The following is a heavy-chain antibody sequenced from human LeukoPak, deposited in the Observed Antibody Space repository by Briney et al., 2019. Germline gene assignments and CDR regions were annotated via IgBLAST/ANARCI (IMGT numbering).Heavy chain of an antibody. CDR2: IWYDGSKK. J-gene: IGHJ4*02. V-gene: IGHV3-33*01. CDR1: GFTFSSYG. CDR3: ARDLAARHFDY. Sequence: GGSLRLSCEASGFTFSSYGMHWVGQAPGKGLEWVAVIWYDGSKKYYGDSVKGRFTISRDNSKNTLYLQMNSLRGEDTAIYYCARDLAARHFDYWGQGTLVTVSS. D-gene: IGHD6-6*01.